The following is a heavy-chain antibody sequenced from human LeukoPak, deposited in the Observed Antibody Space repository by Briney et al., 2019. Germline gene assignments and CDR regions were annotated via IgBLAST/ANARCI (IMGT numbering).Heavy chain of an antibody. J-gene: IGHJ4*02. D-gene: IGHD1-26*01. CDR2: INHSGST. CDR1: GGSFSGYY. CDR3: ARGPDIVGATAVFDY. V-gene: IGHV4-34*01. Sequence: SETLSLTCAVYGGSFSGYYWSWIRQPPGKGLEWIGEINHSGSTNYNPSLKSRVTISVDTSKNQFSLKLSSVTAADTAVYYCARGPDIVGATAVFDYWGQGTLVTVSS.